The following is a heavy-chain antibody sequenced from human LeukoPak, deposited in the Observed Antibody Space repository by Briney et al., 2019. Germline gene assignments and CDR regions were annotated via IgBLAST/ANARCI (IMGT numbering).Heavy chain of an antibody. CDR3: ARDRHYDILTGYSLIDY. V-gene: IGHV3-30-3*01. CDR2: ISYDGSNK. Sequence: PGGSLRLSCAASGFTFSSYAMHWVRQAPGKGLEWVAVISYDGSNKYYADSVKGRFTISRDNSENTLYLQMNSLRAEDTAVYYCARDRHYDILTGYSLIDYWGQGTLVTVSS. D-gene: IGHD3-9*01. J-gene: IGHJ4*02. CDR1: GFTFSSYA.